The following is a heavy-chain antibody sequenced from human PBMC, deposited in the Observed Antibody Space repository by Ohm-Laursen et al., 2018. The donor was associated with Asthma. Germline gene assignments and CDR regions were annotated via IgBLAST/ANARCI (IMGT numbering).Heavy chain of an antibody. CDR3: VREDFDWPPGYCDY. J-gene: IGHJ4*02. D-gene: IGHD3-9*01. V-gene: IGHV4-30-4*01. CDR2: IFYNGST. Sequence: SETLSLTCTVSGDSINSDDYYWSWVRQPPGKGLEWIGFIFYNGSTSYNPSLRSRVAISIDTSKNQFSLKLSSVTAADTAVYYCVREDFDWPPGYCDYWGQGTLVTVSS. CDR1: GDSINSDDYY.